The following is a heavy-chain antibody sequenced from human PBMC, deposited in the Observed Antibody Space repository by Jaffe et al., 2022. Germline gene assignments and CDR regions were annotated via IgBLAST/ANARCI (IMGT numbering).Heavy chain of an antibody. D-gene: IGHD6-13*01. V-gene: IGHV3-9*01. Sequence: EVQLVESGGGLVQPGRSLRLSCAASGFTFDDYAMHWVRQAPGKGLEWVSGISWNSGSIGYADSVKGRFTISRDNAKNSLYLQMNSLRAEDTALYYCAKDIHSSSWYFDYWGQGTLVTVSS. CDR3: AKDIHSSSWYFDY. CDR1: GFTFDDYA. J-gene: IGHJ4*02. CDR2: ISWNSGSI.